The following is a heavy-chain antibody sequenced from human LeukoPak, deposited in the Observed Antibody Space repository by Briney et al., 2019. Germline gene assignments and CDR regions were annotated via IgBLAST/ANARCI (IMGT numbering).Heavy chain of an antibody. J-gene: IGHJ4*02. D-gene: IGHD6-13*01. CDR1: GFTFSSYS. V-gene: IGHV3-48*01. Sequence: GGSLRLSCAASGFTFSSYSMNWVRQAPGKGLEWVSYISSSSSTIYYADSVKGRFTISRDKAKNSLYLQMNSLRAEDTAVYYCARESAAGRTPFDYWGQGTLVTVSS. CDR2: ISSSSSTI. CDR3: ARESAAGRTPFDY.